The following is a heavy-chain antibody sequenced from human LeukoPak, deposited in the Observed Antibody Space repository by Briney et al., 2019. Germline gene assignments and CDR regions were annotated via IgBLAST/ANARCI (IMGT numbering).Heavy chain of an antibody. D-gene: IGHD2/OR15-2a*01. Sequence: GGSLRLSCAASGFTSSSYSMNWVRQAPGKGLEWVSSISSSSSYIYYADSGKGRFTISRDNAKNSLYLQMNSLRAEDTAVYYCARFYGPRAFDIWGRGTMVTVSS. V-gene: IGHV3-21*01. J-gene: IGHJ3*02. CDR3: ARFYGPRAFDI. CDR2: ISSSSSYI. CDR1: GFTSSSYS.